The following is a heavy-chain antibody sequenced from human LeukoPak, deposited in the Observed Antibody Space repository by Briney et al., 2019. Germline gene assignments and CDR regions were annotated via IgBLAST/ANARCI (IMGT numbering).Heavy chain of an antibody. CDR2: IRGSGSKS. D-gene: IGHD5/OR15-5a*01. CDR1: GFTFSSHA. J-gene: IGHJ6*03. V-gene: IGHV3-23*01. CDR3: ARGSTWDYYYYYMDV. Sequence: GGSLRLSCAASGFTFSSHALSWVRQAPGKGLEWVSAIRGSGSKSIYADSVKGRFTISRDNSKNTLYLHMNSLRAEDTAVYYCARGSTWDYYYYYMDVWGKGTTVTVSS.